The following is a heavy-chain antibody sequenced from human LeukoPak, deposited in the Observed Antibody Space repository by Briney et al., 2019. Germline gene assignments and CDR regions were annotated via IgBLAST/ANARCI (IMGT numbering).Heavy chain of an antibody. CDR2: IIPIFGTA. CDR3: ARAIWLGELFPGY. CDR1: GGTFSSYA. V-gene: IGHV1-69*13. D-gene: IGHD3-10*01. Sequence: SLKLSCKASGGTFSSYAISWVRQAPGQGLEWMGGIIPIFGTANYAQKFQGRVTITADESTSTAYMELSSLRSEDTAVFNCARAIWLGELFPGYWGQGTLVTVSS. J-gene: IGHJ4*02.